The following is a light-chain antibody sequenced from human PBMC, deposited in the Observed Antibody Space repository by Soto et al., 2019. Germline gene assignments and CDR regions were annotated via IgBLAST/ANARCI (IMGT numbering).Light chain of an antibody. Sequence: QSALTQPASVSGSPGQSITISCTGTSSDVGSYNLVSWYQQHPGKAPKLMIYEGSKRPSGVSNRFSGSKSGNTASLTISGVQAEDESDYYCCSYAGSFVVFGGGTKVTVL. CDR1: SSDVGSYNL. CDR2: EGS. CDR3: CSYAGSFVV. J-gene: IGLJ2*01. V-gene: IGLV2-23*01.